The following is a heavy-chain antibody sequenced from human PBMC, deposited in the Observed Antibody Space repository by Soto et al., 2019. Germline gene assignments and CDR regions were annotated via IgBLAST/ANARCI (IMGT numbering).Heavy chain of an antibody. D-gene: IGHD4-17*01. CDR3: AKRLLRGTTLSVLDY. V-gene: IGHV3-30*18. CDR2: LSYDGGKE. CDR1: GFTFSSFG. J-gene: IGHJ4*02. Sequence: LRLSCAASGFTFSSFGMHWVRQAPGKGLEWVALLSYDGGKEYYADSVKGRFSVSRDNSKNTLYLQMNSLRVEDTAVYFCAKRLLRGTTLSVLDYWGRGPLVTVSS.